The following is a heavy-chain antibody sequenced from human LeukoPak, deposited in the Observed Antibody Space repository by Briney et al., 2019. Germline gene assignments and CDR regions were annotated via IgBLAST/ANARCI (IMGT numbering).Heavy chain of an antibody. Sequence: PSETLSLTCAVYGGSFSGYYWSWIRQPPGKVLEWVGEINHSGSTNYNPSLKSRVTISVNTSKNQFSLKLSSVTAADTAVYYCARGGGLRYFDWLLYGFDPWGQGTLVTVSS. J-gene: IGHJ5*02. CDR3: ARGGGLRYFDWLLYGFDP. D-gene: IGHD3-9*01. V-gene: IGHV4-34*01. CDR1: GGSFSGYY. CDR2: INHSGST.